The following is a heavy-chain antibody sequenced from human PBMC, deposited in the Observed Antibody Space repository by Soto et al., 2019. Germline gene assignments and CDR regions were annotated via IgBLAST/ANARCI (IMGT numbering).Heavy chain of an antibody. CDR1: GFTFDDYA. CDR2: ISWNSGSI. Sequence: GGSLRLSCAASGFTFDDYAMHWVRQAPGKGLEWVSGISWNSGSIGYADSVKGRFTISRDNAKNSLYLQMNSLRAEDTALYYCAKDEGLYCSGGSCYPGFGAFDIWGQGTMVTVSS. D-gene: IGHD2-15*01. V-gene: IGHV3-9*01. J-gene: IGHJ3*02. CDR3: AKDEGLYCSGGSCYPGFGAFDI.